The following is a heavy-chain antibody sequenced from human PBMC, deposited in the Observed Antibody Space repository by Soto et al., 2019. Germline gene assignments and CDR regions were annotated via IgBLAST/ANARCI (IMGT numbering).Heavy chain of an antibody. D-gene: IGHD1-20*01. CDR2: IIPIFGTP. J-gene: IGHJ6*02. CDR3: ARSPGITGTRASQYAMDV. V-gene: IGHV1-69*01. CDR1: GDTFNTFA. Sequence: QVQLVQSGAEVKKPGSSVRVSCKASGDTFNTFAISWVRQAPGQGLEWMGGIIPIFGTPDYAQHFPGRVTISADESTKPAYLELSSLRSEDTAVYYCARSPGITGTRASQYAMDVWGQGTTVTVSS.